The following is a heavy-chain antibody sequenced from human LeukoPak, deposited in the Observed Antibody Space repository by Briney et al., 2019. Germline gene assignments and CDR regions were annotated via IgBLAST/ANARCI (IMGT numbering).Heavy chain of an antibody. CDR3: AKGAYDYIEMGYIDY. D-gene: IGHD5-12*01. CDR1: GFRFSNYA. V-gene: IGHV3-23*01. Sequence: GGSLRLSCAASGFRFSNYAMSWVRQAPGKGLEWVSLIIGSSGATFYADSVKGRFTISRDNSKNTLFLQMNSLRAEDTVLYYCAKGAYDYIEMGYIDYWGQGTLVTVSS. J-gene: IGHJ4*02. CDR2: IIGSSGAT.